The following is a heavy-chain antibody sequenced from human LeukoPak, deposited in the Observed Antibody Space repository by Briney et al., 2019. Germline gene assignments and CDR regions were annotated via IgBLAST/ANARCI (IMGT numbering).Heavy chain of an antibody. Sequence: GGSLRLSCTVSGFTVSSNSMSWVRQAPGKGLEWVSAISGSGGSTYYADSVKGRFTISRDNSKNTLYLQMNSLRAEDTAVYYCAKGTYYYDSSGYYYVYWGQGTLVTVSS. D-gene: IGHD3-22*01. J-gene: IGHJ4*02. CDR3: AKGTYYYDSSGYYYVY. CDR1: GFTVSSNS. CDR2: ISGSGGST. V-gene: IGHV3-23*01.